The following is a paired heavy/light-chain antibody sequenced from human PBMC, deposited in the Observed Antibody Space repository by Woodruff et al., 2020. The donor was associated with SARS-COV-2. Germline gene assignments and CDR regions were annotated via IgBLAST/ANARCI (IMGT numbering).Light chain of an antibody. CDR1: STDFRYSKY. CDR2: DVH. V-gene: IGLV2-14*03. CDR3: GSYTGASTLFV. J-gene: IGLJ1*01. Sequence: QSALTQPASVSGSPGQSITISCTGTSTDFRYSKYVSWYQQHPGKVPKLILYDVHNRPSGVSDRFSGSKSGSTASLTISGLQADDEADYFCGSYTGASTLFVFGPGTRVTVL.
Heavy chain of an antibody. Sequence: QVQLVESGGGVVQPGRSLRLSCTTSGFAFSNFGMHWVRHAPGKGLEWVAVISADGGSQFYADSVKGRFTISRDNSKNTVFVQMDRLTTEDTAIYYCAKDGWQYNFWTSPRLTYYLYFYLDVWGKGTTVTVSS. J-gene: IGHJ6*03. CDR3: AKDGWQYNFWTSPRLTYYLYFYLDV. V-gene: IGHV3-30*18. CDR1: GFAFSNFG. CDR2: ISADGGSQ. D-gene: IGHD3-3*01.